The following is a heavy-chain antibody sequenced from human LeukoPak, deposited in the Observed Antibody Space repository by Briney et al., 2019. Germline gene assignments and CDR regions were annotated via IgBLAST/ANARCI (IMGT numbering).Heavy chain of an antibody. CDR3: ARAKYSSRWSLDY. V-gene: IGHV3-74*03. Sequence: GGSLRLFCATSGFTFNIYWMQWVRHVPGKGLVWVSRMYSNGGGATYADSVKGRFTTSRDNGNNTMYLQMKSLRAEDTAIYSCARAKYSSRWSLDYWGQGALVTVSS. D-gene: IGHD6-13*01. J-gene: IGHJ4*02. CDR1: GFTFNIYW. CDR2: MYSNGGGA.